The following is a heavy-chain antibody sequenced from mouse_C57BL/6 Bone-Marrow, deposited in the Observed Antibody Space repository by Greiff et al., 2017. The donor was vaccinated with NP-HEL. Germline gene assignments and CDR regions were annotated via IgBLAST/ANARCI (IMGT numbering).Heavy chain of an antibody. D-gene: IGHD2-5*01. Sequence: VKLVESGAELAKPGASVKLSCKASGYTFTSYWMHWVKQRPGQGLEWIGYINPSSGYTKYNQKFKDKATSTADKSSSTAYMQLSSLTYEDSAVYYCARNSNYFDYWGQGTTLTVSS. CDR3: ARNSNYFDY. CDR1: GYTFTSYW. CDR2: INPSSGYT. J-gene: IGHJ2*01. V-gene: IGHV1-7*01.